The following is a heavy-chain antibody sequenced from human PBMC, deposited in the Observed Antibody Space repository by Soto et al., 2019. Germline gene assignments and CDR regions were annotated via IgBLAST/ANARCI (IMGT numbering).Heavy chain of an antibody. CDR2: ISSSSSYI. J-gene: IGHJ3*02. CDR3: ARVCGGSCYSFEYAFDI. CDR1: GFTFSSYS. V-gene: IGHV3-21*01. D-gene: IGHD2-15*01. Sequence: EVQLVESGGGLVKPGGSLRLSCAASGFTFSSYSMNWVRQAPGKGLEWVSSISSSSSYIYYADSVKGRFTISRDNAKNSLYLQMNSLRAEDTALYYCARVCGGSCYSFEYAFDIWGQGTMVTVSS.